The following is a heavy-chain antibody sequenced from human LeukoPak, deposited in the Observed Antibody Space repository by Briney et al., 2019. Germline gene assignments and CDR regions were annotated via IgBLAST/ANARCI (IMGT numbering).Heavy chain of an antibody. CDR1: GFSLSNYG. V-gene: IGHV3-33*01. Sequence: PGGSLRLSCAAPGFSLSNYGMHWVRQAPGKGLEWVAALLYDGNTKHYADSVKGRFTISRDISKNTFYLQMNSLTAEDTAVYYCARDHRPEIQYYYMDVWGKGTTVAVSS. CDR2: LLYDGNTK. CDR3: ARDHRPEIQYYYMDV. J-gene: IGHJ6*03. D-gene: IGHD1-14*01.